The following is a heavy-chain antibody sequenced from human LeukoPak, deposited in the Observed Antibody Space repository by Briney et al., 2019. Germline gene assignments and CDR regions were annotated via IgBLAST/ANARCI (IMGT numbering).Heavy chain of an antibody. CDR1: GGPISSYY. V-gene: IGHV4-59*01. CDR3: ARGGSGISNAFDI. D-gene: IGHD3-10*01. CDR2: LYYSGST. Sequence: SSETLSLTCSVSGGPISSYYWSWLRQPPGKGLEWIGYLYYSGSTNPNPSLKSRVTMSVDTSKNQFSLKLRSVTAADTAVYYCARGGSGISNAFDIWGQGTMVTVSS. J-gene: IGHJ3*02.